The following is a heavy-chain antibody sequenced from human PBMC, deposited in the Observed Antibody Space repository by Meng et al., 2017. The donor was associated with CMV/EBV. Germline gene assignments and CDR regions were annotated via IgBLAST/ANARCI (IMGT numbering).Heavy chain of an antibody. CDR1: GDTFTSYG. Sequence: QVQLVLLEAEVTKPGASVNVACKASGDTFTSYGIIWVRQAPGQGLEWMGWISAYNGNTNYAQKLQGRVTMTTDTSTSTAYMELRSLRSDDTAVYYCARGGRYYYDSSGYCDYWGQGTLVTVSS. CDR2: ISAYNGNT. J-gene: IGHJ4*02. V-gene: IGHV1-18*01. CDR3: ARGGRYYYDSSGYCDY. D-gene: IGHD3-22*01.